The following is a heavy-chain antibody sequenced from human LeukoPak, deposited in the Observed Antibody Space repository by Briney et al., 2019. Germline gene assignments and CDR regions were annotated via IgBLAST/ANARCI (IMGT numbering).Heavy chain of an antibody. J-gene: IGHJ3*02. CDR2: ISAYNGNT. CDR3: AREGLITMIVVVSDAFDI. Sequence: ASVKVSCKASGYTFTSYGISWVRQAPGQGLEWMGWISAYNGNTNYAQKLQGRVTVTTDTSTSTAYMELRSLRSDDTAVYYCAREGLITMIVVVSDAFDIWGQGTMVTVSS. CDR1: GYTFTSYG. D-gene: IGHD3-22*01. V-gene: IGHV1-18*01.